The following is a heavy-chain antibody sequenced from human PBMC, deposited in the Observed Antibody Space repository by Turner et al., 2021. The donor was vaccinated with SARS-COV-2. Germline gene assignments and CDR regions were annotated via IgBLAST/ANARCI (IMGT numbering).Heavy chain of an antibody. CDR2: IYYRGST. CDR1: GASINSYY. J-gene: IGHJ5*02. V-gene: IGHV4-59*01. Sequence: QVLLQESGPGLVKPSETLSLTCTVSGASINSYYWAWIRQPPGKRLEWIGYIYYRGSTNYNPSLKSRVTISVDTSKNQFSLKLTSVTAADTALYYRARELTNNWFHPWGQGTLVTVSS. CDR3: ARELTNNWFHP. D-gene: IGHD3-10*01.